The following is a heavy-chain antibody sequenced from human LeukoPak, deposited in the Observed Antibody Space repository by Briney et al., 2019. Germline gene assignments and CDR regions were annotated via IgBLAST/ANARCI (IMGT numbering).Heavy chain of an antibody. V-gene: IGHV4-59*01. Sequence: NPSETLSLTCTVSGGSISSYYWSWIRQPPGKGLEWIGYIYYSGSTNYNPSLKSRVTISVDTSKNQFSLKLSSVTAADTAVYYCAGYGSGSYYHDRVFDYWGQGTLVTVSS. CDR1: GGSISSYY. D-gene: IGHD3-10*01. CDR2: IYYSGST. CDR3: AGYGSGSYYHDRVFDY. J-gene: IGHJ4*02.